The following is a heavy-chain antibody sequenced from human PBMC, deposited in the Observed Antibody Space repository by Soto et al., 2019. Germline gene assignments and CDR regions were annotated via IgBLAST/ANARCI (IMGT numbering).Heavy chain of an antibody. CDR1: GFTFSSYA. Sequence: EVQLLESGGGLVQPGGSLRLSCAASGFTFSSYAMSWVRQAPGKGLEWVSAISGSGGSTYYADSVKGRFTISRDNSKNTLYLQMNSLRAEDTAVYYSAKAQWLDNYYYYYGMDVWGQGTTVTVSS. J-gene: IGHJ6*02. D-gene: IGHD6-19*01. CDR2: ISGSGGST. CDR3: AKAQWLDNYYYYYGMDV. V-gene: IGHV3-23*01.